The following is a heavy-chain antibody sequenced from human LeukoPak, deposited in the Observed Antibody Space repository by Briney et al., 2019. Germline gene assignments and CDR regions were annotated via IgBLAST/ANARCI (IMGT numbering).Heavy chain of an antibody. J-gene: IGHJ3*02. D-gene: IGHD1-7*01. CDR2: ISYDGSNK. CDR3: ARDGITGTTLWGAFDI. CDR1: GFTFSSYA. V-gene: IGHV3-30-3*01. Sequence: GRSLRLSCAASGFTFSSYAMHWVRQAPGKGLEWVAVISYDGSNKYYADSVKGRFTISRDNSKNTLYLQMNSLRAEDTAVYYCARDGITGTTLWGAFDIWGQGTMVTVSS.